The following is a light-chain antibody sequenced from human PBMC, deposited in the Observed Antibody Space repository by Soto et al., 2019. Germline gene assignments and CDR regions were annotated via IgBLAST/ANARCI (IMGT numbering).Light chain of an antibody. CDR1: SSDVGGYNY. V-gene: IGLV2-14*01. Sequence: QSVLTQPASVSGSPGQSITISCTGTSSDVGGYNYVSWYQQHPGKAPKLMISEVSNRPSGVSNRFSGSKSGNTASLTISGLQPEDEADYYCTSYTSTITYVFGTGTKLTVL. CDR2: EVS. J-gene: IGLJ1*01. CDR3: TSYTSTITYV.